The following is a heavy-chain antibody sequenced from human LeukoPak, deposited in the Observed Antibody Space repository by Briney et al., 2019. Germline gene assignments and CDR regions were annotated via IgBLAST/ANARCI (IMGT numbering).Heavy chain of an antibody. J-gene: IGHJ4*02. CDR3: ARDSDVVIAIPSYFDY. CDR2: ISSSSSYI. Sequence: GGSLRLSCAASGFTFSSYSMNWVRQAPGKGLEWVSSISSSSSYIYYADSVKGRFTISRDNAKNSLYLQMNSLRAEDTAVYYCARDSDVVIAIPSYFDYWGQGTLVTVSS. V-gene: IGHV3-21*01. CDR1: GFTFSSYS. D-gene: IGHD2-21*01.